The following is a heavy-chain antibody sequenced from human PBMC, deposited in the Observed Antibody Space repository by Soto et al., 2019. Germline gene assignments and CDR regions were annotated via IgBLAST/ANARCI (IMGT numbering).Heavy chain of an antibody. CDR3: ARGYSYASRYYVDH. CDR2: MSTYNGNT. D-gene: IGHD5-12*01. J-gene: IGHJ4*02. Sequence: ASVKVSCKASGYTFTTSGITWVRQAPGQGLEWMGWMSTYNGNTNYAQKLQGRVTLTTDTFTSTAYMEMRSLRSDDTAVYYCARGYSYASRYYVDHWGQGTMDTVSS. CDR1: GYTFTTSG. V-gene: IGHV1-18*01.